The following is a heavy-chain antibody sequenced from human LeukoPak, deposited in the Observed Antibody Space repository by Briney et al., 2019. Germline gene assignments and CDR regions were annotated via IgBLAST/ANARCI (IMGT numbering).Heavy chain of an antibody. CDR1: GGSFSGYY. D-gene: IGHD3-10*01. CDR3: ARDGITMVRGLDY. J-gene: IGHJ4*02. CDR2: INHSGST. Sequence: SETLSLTCAVYGGSFSGYYWSWIRQPPGKGLEWIGEINHSGSTNYNPSLKSRVTISVDTSKNQFSLKLSSVTAADTAVYYCARDGITMVRGLDYWGQGTLVTVSS. V-gene: IGHV4-34*01.